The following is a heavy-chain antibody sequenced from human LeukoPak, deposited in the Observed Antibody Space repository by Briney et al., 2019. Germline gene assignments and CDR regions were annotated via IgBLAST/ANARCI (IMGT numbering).Heavy chain of an antibody. Sequence: ASVKVSCKVSGYTLTELSMHWVRQAPGKGLEWMGGFGPEDGETIYAQKFQGRVTMTEDTSTDTAYMELSSLRSEDTAVYYCATADYSSSYIDYWGQGTLVTVSS. CDR1: GYTLTELS. J-gene: IGHJ4*02. D-gene: IGHD6-6*01. CDR3: ATADYSSSYIDY. CDR2: FGPEDGET. V-gene: IGHV1-24*01.